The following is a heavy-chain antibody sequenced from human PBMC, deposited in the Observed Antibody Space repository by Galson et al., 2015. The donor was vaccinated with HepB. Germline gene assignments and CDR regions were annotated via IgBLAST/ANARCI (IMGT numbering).Heavy chain of an antibody. CDR3: TSLYSGYDFRVRGPYSSDY. V-gene: IGHV3-7*03. D-gene: IGHD5-12*01. Sequence: SLRLSCAASGFIFSSSWMMWVRQAPGKGLEWVASIKEDSSEKYYVDSVKGRFTISRDDSKNTAYLQMNSLKTEDTAVYYCTSLYSGYDFRVRGPYSSDYWGQGTLVTVSS. CDR2: IKEDSSEK. J-gene: IGHJ4*02. CDR1: GFIFSSSW.